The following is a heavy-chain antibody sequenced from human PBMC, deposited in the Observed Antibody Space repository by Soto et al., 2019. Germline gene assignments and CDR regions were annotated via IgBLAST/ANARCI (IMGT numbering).Heavy chain of an antibody. Sequence: QLQLQESGPGLVKPSETLSLTCTVSGGSISSSSYYWGWIRQPPGKGLEWIGSIYYSGSTYYNPSLKSRVTISEVTSKTQFSLKLSSVTAADTAVYYCARYGYSYGYYYGMDVWGQGTTVTVSS. CDR2: IYYSGST. CDR1: GGSISSSSYY. V-gene: IGHV4-39*01. J-gene: IGHJ6*01. D-gene: IGHD5-18*01. CDR3: ARYGYSYGYYYGMDV.